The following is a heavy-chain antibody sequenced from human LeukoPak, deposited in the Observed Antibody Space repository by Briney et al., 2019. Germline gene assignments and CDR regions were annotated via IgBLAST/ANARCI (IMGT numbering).Heavy chain of an antibody. CDR2: ISAYNGNT. CDR3: ARVRCSGGSCYSNFDY. D-gene: IGHD2-15*01. Sequence: ASVKVSCKASGYTFTNYGISWVRQAPGQGLEWMGWISAYNGNTNYAQKLQGRVTMTTDTSTSTAYMEPRSLRSDDTAVYYCARVRCSGGSCYSNFDYWGQGTLVTVSS. CDR1: GYTFTNYG. V-gene: IGHV1-18*01. J-gene: IGHJ4*02.